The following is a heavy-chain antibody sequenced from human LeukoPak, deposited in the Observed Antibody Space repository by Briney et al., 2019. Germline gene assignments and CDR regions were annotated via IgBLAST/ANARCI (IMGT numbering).Heavy chain of an antibody. Sequence: PSETLSLTCTVSGGSFSGYYWSWIRQPPGKGLEWIGSIYHSGSTYYNPSLKSRVTISVDTSKNQFSLKLSSVTAADTAVYYCARTIGHYFDYWGQGTLVTVSS. J-gene: IGHJ4*02. V-gene: IGHV4-38-2*02. CDR1: GGSFSGYY. CDR3: ARTIGHYFDY. CDR2: IYHSGST. D-gene: IGHD2/OR15-2a*01.